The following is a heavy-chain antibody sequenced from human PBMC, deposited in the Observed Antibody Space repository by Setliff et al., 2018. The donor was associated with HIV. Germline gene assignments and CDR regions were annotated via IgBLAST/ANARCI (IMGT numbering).Heavy chain of an antibody. CDR1: GYTFTSYA. CDR3: AREGHGVRRTKQKSYYYYYGMDV. CDR2: INTNTGNP. J-gene: IGHJ6*02. Sequence: GASVKVSCKAPGYTFTSYAMNWVRQAPGQGLEWMGWINTNTGNPTYAQGFTGRFVFSLDTSVSTAYLQISSLKAEDTAVYYCAREGHGVRRTKQKSYYYYYGMDVWGQGTTVTVSS. D-gene: IGHD1-1*01. V-gene: IGHV7-4-1*02.